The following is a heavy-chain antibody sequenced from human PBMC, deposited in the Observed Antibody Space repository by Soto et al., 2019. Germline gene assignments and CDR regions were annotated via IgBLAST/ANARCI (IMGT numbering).Heavy chain of an antibody. V-gene: IGHV4-39*01. CDR3: ARQAAYYGSGDYYYYYMDV. CDR2: IYYSGST. Sequence: SETLSLTCTVSGGSISSSSYYWGWIRQPPGKGLEWIGSIYYSGSTYYNPSLKSRVTISVDTSKNQFSLKLSSVTAADTAVYYCARQAAYYGSGDYYYYYMDVWGKGTTVTVSS. J-gene: IGHJ6*03. D-gene: IGHD3-10*01. CDR1: GGSISSSSYY.